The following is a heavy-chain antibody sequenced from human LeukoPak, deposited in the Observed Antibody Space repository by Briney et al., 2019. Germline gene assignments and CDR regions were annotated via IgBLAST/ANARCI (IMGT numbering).Heavy chain of an antibody. V-gene: IGHV4-4*07. CDR2: ISGSGTI. D-gene: IGHD3-10*01. CDR3: ARDSGTTGEVKFDP. J-gene: IGHJ5*02. Sequence: SETLALTCIVSGGSINSYWSWIRQPAGKGLEWIGRISGSGTITYNPALQSRLTISIDTSKNQFSLKLMSVTAADTAVYYCARDSGTTGEVKFDPWGQGILVTVSS. CDR1: GGSINSY.